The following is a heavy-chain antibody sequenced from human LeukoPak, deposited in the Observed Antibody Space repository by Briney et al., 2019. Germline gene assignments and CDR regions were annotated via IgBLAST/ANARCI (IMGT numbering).Heavy chain of an antibody. CDR3: ATGLIVGATSTARDY. Sequence: ASVKVSCKVSGYTLTELSMQWLRQAPGKGREGMGGFDPEDGEAIYAQKFQGRVTMTEDTSTDTAYMELSSLRSEDTAVYYCATGLIVGATSTARDYWGQGTLVTVSS. CDR1: GYTLTELS. D-gene: IGHD1-26*01. J-gene: IGHJ4*02. V-gene: IGHV1-24*01. CDR2: FDPEDGEA.